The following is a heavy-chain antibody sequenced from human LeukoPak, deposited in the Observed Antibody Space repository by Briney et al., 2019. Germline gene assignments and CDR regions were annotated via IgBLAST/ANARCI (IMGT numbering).Heavy chain of an antibody. Sequence: PGGSLRLSCAASGFTFSSYAMHWVRQAPGKGLEWVSGISWNSGSIGYADSVKGRFTISRDNAKNSLYLQMNSLRAEDTALYYCAKDIGYSYDKYYFDYWGQGTLVTVSS. V-gene: IGHV3-9*01. CDR1: GFTFSSYA. CDR2: ISWNSGSI. CDR3: AKDIGYSYDKYYFDY. D-gene: IGHD5-18*01. J-gene: IGHJ4*02.